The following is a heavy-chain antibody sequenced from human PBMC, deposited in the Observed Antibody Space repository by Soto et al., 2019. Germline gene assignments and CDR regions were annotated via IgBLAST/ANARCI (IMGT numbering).Heavy chain of an antibody. J-gene: IGHJ4*02. V-gene: IGHV3-11*04. D-gene: IGHD3-22*01. CDR2: ISTGGGTI. Sequence: PGGSLRLSCAASGLTFSDYFMSWIRQAPGKGLEWLSYISTGGGTIYYADSVKGRFTISRDNAKNSLYLQMNSLRDEDTAVYYCARGLYYYDSSGYRGYWGQGTLVTVSS. CDR1: GLTFSDYF. CDR3: ARGLYYYDSSGYRGY.